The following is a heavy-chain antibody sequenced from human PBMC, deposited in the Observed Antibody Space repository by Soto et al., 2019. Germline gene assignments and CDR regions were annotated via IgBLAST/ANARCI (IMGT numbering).Heavy chain of an antibody. CDR2: ITISGGGT. Sequence: PGGSLRLSCAASGVTFNTYWMHWVRQAPGKGLGWVSRITISGGGTYYADSVKGRFTVSRDNAKNTLYLQMNSLRVEDTAVYYCAKDSSSWQYWGHGTLVTVS. V-gene: IGHV3-74*01. CDR3: AKDSSSWQY. J-gene: IGHJ4*01. D-gene: IGHD2-15*01. CDR1: GVTFNTYW.